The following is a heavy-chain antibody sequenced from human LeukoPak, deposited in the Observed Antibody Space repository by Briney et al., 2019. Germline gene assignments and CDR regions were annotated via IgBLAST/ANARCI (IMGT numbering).Heavy chain of an antibody. CDR1: GGSISSGGYY. J-gene: IGHJ4*02. V-gene: IGHV4-31*03. CDR2: IYYGGST. D-gene: IGHD6-13*01. CDR3: HGRIAAAGSEGFDY. Sequence: SQTLSLTCTVSGGSISSGGYYWSWIRQHPGKGLEWIGYIYYGGSTYYNPSLKSRVTISVDTSKNQFSLKLSSVTAADTAVYYCHGRIAAAGSEGFDYWGQGTLVIVSS.